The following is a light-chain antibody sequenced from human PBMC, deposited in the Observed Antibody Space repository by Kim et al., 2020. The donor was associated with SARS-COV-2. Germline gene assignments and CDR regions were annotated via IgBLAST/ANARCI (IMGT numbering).Light chain of an antibody. CDR1: SSDVGGYNY. CDR3: CSYAGSYGVV. Sequence: GQSLTLSCIGTSSDVGGYNYVSWYQQHQGKAPTLMIYDGSKRPSGVPDRFSGSKSGNTASLTISGLQAEDEADYYCCSYAGSYGVVFGGGTQLTVL. V-gene: IGLV2-11*01. J-gene: IGLJ2*01. CDR2: DGS.